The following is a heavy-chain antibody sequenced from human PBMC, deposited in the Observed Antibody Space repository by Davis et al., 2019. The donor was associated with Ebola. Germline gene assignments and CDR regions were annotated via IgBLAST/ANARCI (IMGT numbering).Heavy chain of an antibody. D-gene: IGHD3-3*01. CDR1: GFTFRRHW. Sequence: GESLKISCAAPGFTFRRHWMYWVRQAPGKGLVWVSRINNDGSTTRYADSVKGRFTISRDNAKNTLYLQMNSLGAEDTAVYYCARIRYYDFWSVHYPQYFDYWGQGTLVTVSS. CDR3: ARIRYYDFWSVHYPQYFDY. J-gene: IGHJ4*02. V-gene: IGHV3-74*01. CDR2: INNDGSTT.